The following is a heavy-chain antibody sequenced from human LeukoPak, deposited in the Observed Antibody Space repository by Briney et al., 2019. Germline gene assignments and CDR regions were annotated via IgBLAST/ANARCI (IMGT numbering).Heavy chain of an antibody. CDR2: ISWNSGSI. Sequence: PGGSLRLSCAASGFTFDDYAMHWVRQAPGKGLEWVSGISWNSGSIGYADSVKGRFTISRDNAKNSLYLQMNSLRAEDTALYYCARLTVTNRRRLTFYWDNWFDPWGQGTLVTVSS. CDR3: ARLTVTNRRRLTFYWDNWFDP. D-gene: IGHD4-17*01. V-gene: IGHV3-9*01. CDR1: GFTFDDYA. J-gene: IGHJ5*02.